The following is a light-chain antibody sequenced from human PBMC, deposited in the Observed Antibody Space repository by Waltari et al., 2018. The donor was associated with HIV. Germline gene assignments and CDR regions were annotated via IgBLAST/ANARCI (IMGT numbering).Light chain of an antibody. CDR2: KDS. CDR1: ALPKQY. V-gene: IGLV3-25*03. Sequence: SYELTQPPSVSVSPGQTARITCSGDALPKQYAYWYQQKPGQAPVLVIYKDSEKPYGIPERFAGTSSGTTVTLTISGVQAEDEADYYCQSADSSDTYSWVFGGGTKLTVL. J-gene: IGLJ3*02. CDR3: QSADSSDTYSWV.